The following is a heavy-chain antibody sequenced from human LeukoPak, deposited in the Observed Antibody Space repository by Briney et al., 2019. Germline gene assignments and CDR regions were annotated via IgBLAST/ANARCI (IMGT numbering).Heavy chain of an antibody. J-gene: IGHJ2*01. D-gene: IGHD6-19*01. CDR1: GYTLTELS. Sequence: ASVKVSCKASGYTLTELSMHWVRQAPGKGLEWMGGFDPEDGETIYAQKFQGRVTMTEDTSTDTAYMELSSLRSEDTAVYYCATERRRAVAGQYWYFDLWGRGTLVTVSS. CDR3: ATERRRAVAGQYWYFDL. CDR2: FDPEDGET. V-gene: IGHV1-24*01.